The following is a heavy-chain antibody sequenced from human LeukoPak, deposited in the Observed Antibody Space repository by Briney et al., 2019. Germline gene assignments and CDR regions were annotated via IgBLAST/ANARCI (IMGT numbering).Heavy chain of an antibody. Sequence: SETLSLTCAVYGGSFSGYYWSWIRQPPGKGLEWIGEINHSGSTNYNPSLKSRVTISVDTSKNQFSLKLSSVTAADTAVYYCASNTGYHYGSGSYYNENYFDYWGQGTLVTVSS. D-gene: IGHD3-10*01. J-gene: IGHJ4*02. CDR1: GGSFSGYY. V-gene: IGHV4-34*01. CDR2: INHSGST. CDR3: ASNTGYHYGSGSYYNENYFDY.